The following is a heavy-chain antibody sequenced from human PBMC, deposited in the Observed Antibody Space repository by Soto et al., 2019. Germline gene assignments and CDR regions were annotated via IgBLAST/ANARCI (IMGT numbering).Heavy chain of an antibody. V-gene: IGHV5-10-1*01. CDR2: IDPSDPHT. CDR3: ARQASHPSWYSSSPPDDY. J-gene: IGHJ4*02. Sequence: GESLKISCKASGYNFTAFWIHWVRQMPGKGLELLGKIDPSDPHTNYSPSFQGHVTISADRSITTAYLQWSSLKAPDTALYYCARQASHPSWYSSSPPDDYWGQGTLVTVSS. D-gene: IGHD6-13*01. CDR1: GYNFTAFW.